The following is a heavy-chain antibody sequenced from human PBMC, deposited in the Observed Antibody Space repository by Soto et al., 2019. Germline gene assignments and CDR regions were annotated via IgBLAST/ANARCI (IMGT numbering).Heavy chain of an antibody. CDR1: EFTFS. Sequence: PGGSLRLSCVVSEFTFSMTWVRQAPGKGLEWVSMISNDGSSTYYADSVKGRFTISRDNSKKILYLQMNSLRAEDTAVYYCVQRPDAFDIWGKGTMVTVSS. CDR3: VQRPDAFDI. J-gene: IGHJ3*02. CDR2: ISNDGSST. V-gene: IGHV3-23*01.